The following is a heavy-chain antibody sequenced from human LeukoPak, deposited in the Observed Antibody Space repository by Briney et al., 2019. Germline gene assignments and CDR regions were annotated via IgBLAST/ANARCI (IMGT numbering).Heavy chain of an antibody. CDR3: ARAREYSYGFGDPNFDY. CDR2: INPNSSGT. J-gene: IGHJ4*02. Sequence: ASVKVSCKASGYTFTGYYMHWVRQAPGQGLEWMGWINPNSSGTNYAQKFQGRVTMTRDTSISTAYMELSRLRSDDTAVYYCARAREYSYGFGDPNFDYWGQGTLVTVSS. CDR1: GYTFTGYY. V-gene: IGHV1-2*02. D-gene: IGHD5-18*01.